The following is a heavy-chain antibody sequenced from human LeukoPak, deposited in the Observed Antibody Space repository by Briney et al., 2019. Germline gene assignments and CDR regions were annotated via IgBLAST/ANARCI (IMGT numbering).Heavy chain of an antibody. J-gene: IGHJ6*03. V-gene: IGHV1-18*01. CDR3: ARGGFTFGVVKGYYYYYMDV. Sequence: ASVKVSCKASGYTFTSYGISWVRQAPGQGHERMGCISTYYGNTNYAQKLQGRVTMTTETSTNTAHMELRSLRTDDTAVCYCARGGFTFGVVKGYYYYYMDVWGKGTTVTVS. CDR1: GYTFTSYG. CDR2: ISTYYGNT. D-gene: IGHD3-3*01.